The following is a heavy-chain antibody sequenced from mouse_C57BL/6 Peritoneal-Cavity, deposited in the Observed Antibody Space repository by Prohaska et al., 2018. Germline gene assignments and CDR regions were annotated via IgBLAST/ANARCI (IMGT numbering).Heavy chain of an antibody. D-gene: IGHD1-1*01. CDR3: ASTYYYGSSFDY. CDR2: INPNYGTT. J-gene: IGHJ2*01. V-gene: IGHV1-39*01. Sequence: VTQRNLQILEWILVINPNYGTTIYNQKFKGKATLTVEQYSSTAYMQLNSLTSEDSAVSYCASTYYYGSSFDYWGQGTTLTVSS.